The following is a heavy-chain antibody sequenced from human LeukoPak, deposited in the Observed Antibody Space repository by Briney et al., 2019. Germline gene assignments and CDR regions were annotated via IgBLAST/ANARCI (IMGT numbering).Heavy chain of an antibody. CDR3: AREVDGSSCNDY. V-gene: IGHV3-7*01. CDR2: IKQDGSEK. D-gene: IGHD6-13*01. CDR1: GFTVSSNY. J-gene: IGHJ4*02. Sequence: QPGGSLRLSCAASGFTVSSNYMSWVRQAPGKGLEWVANIKQDGSEKYYLDSVKGRFTISRDNAKNSLYLQMNSLRAEDTAVYYCAREVDGSSCNDYRGQGTLVTVSS.